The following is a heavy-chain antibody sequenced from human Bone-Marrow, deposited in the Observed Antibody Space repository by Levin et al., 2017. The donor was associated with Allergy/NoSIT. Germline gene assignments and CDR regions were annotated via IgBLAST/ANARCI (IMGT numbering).Heavy chain of an antibody. CDR3: ARVRSDSGSYFGAFDI. V-gene: IGHV3-30*01. J-gene: IGHJ3*02. CDR2: ISYEGSNK. CDR1: GFTFSHHT. D-gene: IGHD3-10*01. Sequence: SCAASGFTFSHHTMHWVRQAPGNGLEWVAIISYEGSNKYYLDSVRGRFTISRDFSKNTLYLQMNSLRVEDTAVYYCARVRSDSGSYFGAFDIWGQGAMVTVSS.